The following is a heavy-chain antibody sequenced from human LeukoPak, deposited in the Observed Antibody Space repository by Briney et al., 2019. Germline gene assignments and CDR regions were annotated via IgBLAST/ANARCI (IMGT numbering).Heavy chain of an antibody. CDR2: INHSGST. CDR3: ARQANH. Sequence: SETLSLTCAVYGGCFSGYYWSWIRQPPGKGLEWIGEINHSGSTNYNPSLKSRVTISVDTSKNQFSLKLSSVTAADTAVYYCARQANHWGQGTLVTVSS. J-gene: IGHJ4*02. CDR1: GGCFSGYY. V-gene: IGHV4-34*01.